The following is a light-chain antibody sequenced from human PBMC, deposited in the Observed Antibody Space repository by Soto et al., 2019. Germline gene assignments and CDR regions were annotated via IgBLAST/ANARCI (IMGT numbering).Light chain of an antibody. Sequence: QSALTQPASVSGSPGQSITISCTGTSSDVGGYNYVSWYQQHPGKAPKLMIYDVSNRPSGVSNRVSGSKSGNTASLNISGHQAEDEADYYCSSYTSSRSWVFGGGTKLTVL. CDR3: SSYTSSRSWV. CDR1: SSDVGGYNY. V-gene: IGLV2-14*01. J-gene: IGLJ3*02. CDR2: DVS.